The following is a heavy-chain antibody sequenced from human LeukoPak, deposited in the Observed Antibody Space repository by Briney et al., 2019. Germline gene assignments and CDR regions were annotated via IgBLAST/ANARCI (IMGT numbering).Heavy chain of an antibody. CDR2: ISAYNGNT. J-gene: IGHJ4*02. Sequence: GASVKVSCKASGYTFTSYYMYWVRQAPGQGLEWMGWISAYNGNTNYAQTLQGRVTMTTDTSTSTAYMELRSLRSDDTAVYYCARCHYYGSGNYVRVYSPDYWGQGTLVTVSS. CDR3: ARCHYYGSGNYVRVYSPDY. D-gene: IGHD3-10*01. CDR1: GYTFTSYY. V-gene: IGHV1-18*04.